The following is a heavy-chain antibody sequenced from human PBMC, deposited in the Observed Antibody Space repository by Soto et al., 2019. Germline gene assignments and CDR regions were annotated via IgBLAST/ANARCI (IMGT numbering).Heavy chain of an antibody. J-gene: IGHJ6*02. CDR2: IWYDGSNK. V-gene: IGHV3-33*01. CDR3: ARGKDTIFGVVIEQYYYGMDV. CDR1: GFTFSSYG. Sequence: GGSLRLSCAASGFTFSSYGMHWVRQAPGKGLEWVAVIWYDGSNKYYADSVKGRFTISRDNSKNTLYLQMNSLRAEDTAVYYCARGKDTIFGVVIEQYYYGMDVWGQGTTVTVSS. D-gene: IGHD3-3*01.